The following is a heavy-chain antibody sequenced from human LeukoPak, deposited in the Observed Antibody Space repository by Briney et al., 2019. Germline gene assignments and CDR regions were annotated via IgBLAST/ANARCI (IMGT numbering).Heavy chain of an antibody. CDR1: GGSFSGYY. J-gene: IGHJ5*02. Sequence: SETLSLTCAVYGGSFSGYYWSWIRQPPGKGLEWIGEINHSGSTNYNPSLKSRVTISVDTSENQFSLKLSSVTAADTAVYYCARVGYSSSSNWFDPWGQGTLVTVSS. CDR2: INHSGST. D-gene: IGHD6-6*01. V-gene: IGHV4-34*01. CDR3: ARVGYSSSSNWFDP.